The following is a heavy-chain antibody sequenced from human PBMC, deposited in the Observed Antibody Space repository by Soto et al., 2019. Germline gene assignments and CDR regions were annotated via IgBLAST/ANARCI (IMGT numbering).Heavy chain of an antibody. J-gene: IGHJ6*02. CDR1: GYTFTGYY. CDR2: INPNSGGT. D-gene: IGHD6-13*01. V-gene: IGHV1-2*02. CDR3: ARALFGAADSYGMDV. Sequence: GASVKVSCKASGYTFTGYYMHWVRQAPRQGLEWMGWINPNSGGTNYAQKFQGRVTMTRDTSISTAYMELSRLRSDDTAVYYCARALFGAADSYGMDVWGQGTTVTVSS.